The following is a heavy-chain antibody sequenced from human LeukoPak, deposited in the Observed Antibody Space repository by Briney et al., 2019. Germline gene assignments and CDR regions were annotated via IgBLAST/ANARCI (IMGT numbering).Heavy chain of an antibody. D-gene: IGHD6-6*01. J-gene: IGHJ4*02. V-gene: IGHV3-30-3*01. CDR3: ARPLNFDSSSYFDY. CDR1: GFTLSSYA. Sequence: GGSLRLSCAASGFTLSSYAMHWVRQAPGKGLEWVAVISYDGSNKYYADSVKGRFTISRDNSKNTLYLQMNSLRAEDTAVYYCARPLNFDSSSYFDYWGQGTLVTVSS. CDR2: ISYDGSNK.